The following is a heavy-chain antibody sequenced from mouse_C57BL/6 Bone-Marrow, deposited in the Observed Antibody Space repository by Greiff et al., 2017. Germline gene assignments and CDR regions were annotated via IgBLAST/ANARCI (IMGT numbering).Heavy chain of an antibody. D-gene: IGHD1-1*01. V-gene: IGHV1-76*01. CDR1: GYTFTDYY. J-gene: IGHJ3*01. Sequence: VQLQQSGAELVRPGASVKLSCKASGYTFTDYYINWVKQRPGQGLEWIARFYPGSGNTYYNEKFKGKATLTAEKSSSTAYMQLSSLTSEDSAVYFCARPLDYGPSFAYWGQGTLVTVSA. CDR2: FYPGSGNT. CDR3: ARPLDYGPSFAY.